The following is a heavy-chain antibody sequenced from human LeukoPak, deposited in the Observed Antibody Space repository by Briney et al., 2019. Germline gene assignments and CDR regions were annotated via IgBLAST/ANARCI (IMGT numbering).Heavy chain of an antibody. D-gene: IGHD1-26*01. J-gene: IGHJ4*02. CDR1: GFIFSTYW. Sequence: GGSLRLSCAASGFIFSTYWMHWVRQAPGKGLVWVSRINTDGSVTNYADSVEGRFTISRDNAKNMLYLQMNDLRAEDTAVYYCVTDRYSDSAFGDWGQGTLVTVSS. CDR2: INTDGSVT. V-gene: IGHV3-74*01. CDR3: VTDRYSDSAFGD.